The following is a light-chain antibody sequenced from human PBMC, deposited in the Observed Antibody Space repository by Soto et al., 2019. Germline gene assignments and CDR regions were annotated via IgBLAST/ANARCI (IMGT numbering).Light chain of an antibody. CDR1: QSVSSN. V-gene: IGKV3D-15*01. CDR3: QHYNTWPWT. Sequence: VFSQSPCTVSLSQGERATLSCRASQSVSSNYLAWYQQKPGQAPRLLIYDASTRATGIPARFSGSGSGTEFILTISSLQSEDSATYYCQHYNTWPWTFGQGTKVDIK. CDR2: DAS. J-gene: IGKJ1*01.